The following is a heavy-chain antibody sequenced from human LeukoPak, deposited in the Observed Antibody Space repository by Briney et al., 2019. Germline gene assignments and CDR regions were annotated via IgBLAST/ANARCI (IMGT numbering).Heavy chain of an antibody. D-gene: IGHD6-13*01. Sequence: SETLSLTCTVSGGSISSYYWSWVRQPPGKGLEWIGYIYYSGSTNYNPSLKSRVTISVDTSKNQFSLKLSSVTAADTAVYYCAREGSSSWYYWFDPWGQGTLVTVSS. CDR1: GGSISSYY. CDR2: IYYSGST. CDR3: AREGSSSWYYWFDP. V-gene: IGHV4-59*01. J-gene: IGHJ5*02.